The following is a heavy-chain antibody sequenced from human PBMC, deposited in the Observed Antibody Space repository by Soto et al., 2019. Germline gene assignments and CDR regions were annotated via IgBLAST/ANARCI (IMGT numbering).Heavy chain of an antibody. Sequence: ASVKVSCKASGGTFTSYAISWVRKAPGQGLEWMGGAIPIFGTANYAQKFQGRVTITADESTSTAYMELSSLRSEDRAVYYGAREKCVLRYFDWRSYYYYFMDVWGQGTTDTDSS. CDR3: AREKCVLRYFDWRSYYYYFMDV. D-gene: IGHD3-9*01. CDR2: AIPIFGTA. CDR1: GGTFTSYA. V-gene: IGHV1-69*13. J-gene: IGHJ6*02.